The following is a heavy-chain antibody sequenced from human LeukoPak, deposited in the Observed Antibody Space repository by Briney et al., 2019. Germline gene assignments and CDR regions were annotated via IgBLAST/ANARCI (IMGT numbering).Heavy chain of an antibody. Sequence: GASVKVSCKASGGTFSSYAISWVRQAPGQGLEWMGGIIPIFGTANYAQKFQGRVTITADESTSTAYMELSSLRSEDTAVYYCARDYYDSNGSYMDVWGKGTTVTVSS. CDR3: ARDYYDSNGSYMDV. J-gene: IGHJ6*03. CDR1: GGTFSSYA. D-gene: IGHD3-22*01. V-gene: IGHV1-69*13. CDR2: IIPIFGTA.